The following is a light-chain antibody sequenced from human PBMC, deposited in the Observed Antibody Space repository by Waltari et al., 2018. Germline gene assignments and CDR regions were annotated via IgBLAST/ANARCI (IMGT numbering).Light chain of an antibody. CDR3: QAWDTFIFV. CDR1: NLGFKY. CDR2: EDN. V-gene: IGLV3-1*01. J-gene: IGLJ1*01. Sequence: SYDLTQPPSVSVSPGQTATITCFGANLGFKYTSWYQQTPGQSPVLVIYEDNKRPPGIPERFSGSNSGNTATLTISGTQSMDEADYYCQAWDTFIFVFGLGTKVTVL.